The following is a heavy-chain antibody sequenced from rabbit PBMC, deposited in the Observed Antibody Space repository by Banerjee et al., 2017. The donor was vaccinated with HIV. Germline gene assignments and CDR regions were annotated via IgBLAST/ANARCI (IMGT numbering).Heavy chain of an antibody. CDR3: ARRAGSSAYPLNL. V-gene: IGHV1S47*01. CDR2: IYTGDGST. CDR1: GFSFSSGYW. D-gene: IGHD8-1*01. Sequence: QEQLVESGGGLVQPEGSLTLTCTASGFSFSSGYWICWVRQAPGKGPEWIACIYTGDGSTYYASWVNGRFTIARSTSLSTVTLQMTSLTAADTATYFCARRAGSSAYPLNLWGPGTLVTVS. J-gene: IGHJ4*01.